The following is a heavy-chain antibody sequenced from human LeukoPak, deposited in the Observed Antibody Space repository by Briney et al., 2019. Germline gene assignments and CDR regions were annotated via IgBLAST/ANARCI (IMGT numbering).Heavy chain of an antibody. CDR1: GGSISSYY. Sequence: SETLSLTCTVSGGSISSYYWSWIRQPAGKGLEWIGRIYTSGSTNYNPSLKSRVTMSVDTSKNQFSLKLSSVTAADTAVYYCARDGLYSGSYYYYYYMDVWGKGTTVTISS. J-gene: IGHJ6*03. V-gene: IGHV4-4*07. D-gene: IGHD1-26*01. CDR3: ARDGLYSGSYYYYYYMDV. CDR2: IYTSGST.